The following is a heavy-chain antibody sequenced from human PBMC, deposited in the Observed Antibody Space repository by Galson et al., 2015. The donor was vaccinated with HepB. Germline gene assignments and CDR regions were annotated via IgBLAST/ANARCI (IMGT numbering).Heavy chain of an antibody. V-gene: IGHV1-3*01. CDR3: ARGEGEVYCSTTSCHFDY. D-gene: IGHD2-2*01. J-gene: IGHJ4*02. Sequence: SVKVSCKASGYIFVNYAMHWVRQAPGQRLEWMGWINGGNGNTKYSQKFQGRVTITRDTSATTAYMELSSLRSEDTAVYYCARGEGEVYCSTTSCHFDYWGQGTLVTVSS. CDR1: GYIFVNYA. CDR2: INGGNGNT.